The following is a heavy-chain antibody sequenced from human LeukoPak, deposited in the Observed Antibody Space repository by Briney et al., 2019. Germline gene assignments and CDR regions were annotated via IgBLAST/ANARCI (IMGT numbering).Heavy chain of an antibody. CDR1: GDSISSSSHH. CDR3: ARHDGRGGATMGAFDS. D-gene: IGHD5-24*01. Sequence: PSETLSLTCAVSGDSISSSSHHWGWIRQSPGKGLEWIGSIYYGRTTYYNPSLNSRVTISVLTSKNQFSLQLNTVTAADTAVYYCARHDGRGGATMGAFDSWGQGSLVAVSS. CDR2: IYYGRTT. V-gene: IGHV4-39*01. J-gene: IGHJ4*02.